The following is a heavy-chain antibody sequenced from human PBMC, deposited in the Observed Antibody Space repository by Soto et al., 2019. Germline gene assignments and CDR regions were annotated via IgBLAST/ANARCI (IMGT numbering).Heavy chain of an antibody. Sequence: SETLSLTCTVSGGSISSGGYYWSWIRQHPGKGLEWIGYIYYSGSTYYNPSLKSRVTISVDTSKNQFSLKLSSVTAADTAVYYCARGAELPYYYYGMDVWGQGTTVTVSS. V-gene: IGHV4-31*03. D-gene: IGHD1-7*01. CDR2: IYYSGST. J-gene: IGHJ6*02. CDR1: GGSISSGGYY. CDR3: ARGAELPYYYYGMDV.